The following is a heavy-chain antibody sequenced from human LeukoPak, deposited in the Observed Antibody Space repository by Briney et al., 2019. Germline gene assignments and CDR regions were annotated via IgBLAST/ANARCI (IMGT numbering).Heavy chain of an antibody. CDR1: GGSISSSSYY. CDR2: LYYSGST. CDR3: ARVSGWNPLQAAHLDY. Sequence: SETLSLTCTVSGGSISSSSYYWVWIRQPPGKGLEWIGSLYYSGSTYYNPSLKSRVIISVDTSKNQFSLNLSSVTAADTAVYYCARVSGWNPLQAAHLDYWGQGTLVSVSS. V-gene: IGHV4-39*07. D-gene: IGHD6-19*01. J-gene: IGHJ4*02.